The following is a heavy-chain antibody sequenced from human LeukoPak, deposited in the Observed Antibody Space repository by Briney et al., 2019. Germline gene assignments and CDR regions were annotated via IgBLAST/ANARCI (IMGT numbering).Heavy chain of an antibody. J-gene: IGHJ6*01. D-gene: IGHD3-10*01. CDR3: ARGVGSARFNYLGMAV. CDR2: IYYSGST. V-gene: IGHV4-59*01. Sequence: LETLSLTCTVSGGSLSSYYWTWIRQPPGKGLEWIGYIYYSGSTNYNPSLKSRVSISVDTSKNQFSLKLNFVTAPDTAVYYCARGVGSARFNYLGMAVGERGTTVTVSS. CDR1: GGSLSSYY.